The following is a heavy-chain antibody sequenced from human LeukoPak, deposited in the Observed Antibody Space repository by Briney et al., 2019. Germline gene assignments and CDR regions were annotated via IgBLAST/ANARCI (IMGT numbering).Heavy chain of an antibody. CDR1: GGTFSSYA. D-gene: IGHD1-26*01. J-gene: IGHJ4*02. Sequence: GASVQVSCQASGGTFSSYAISWVRQAPGQGLEWMGGIIPIFGTANYAQKFQGRVTITADESTSTAYMELSSLRSEDTAVYYCAGEGQWEPFDYWGQGTLVTVSS. CDR3: AGEGQWEPFDY. V-gene: IGHV1-69*13. CDR2: IIPIFGTA.